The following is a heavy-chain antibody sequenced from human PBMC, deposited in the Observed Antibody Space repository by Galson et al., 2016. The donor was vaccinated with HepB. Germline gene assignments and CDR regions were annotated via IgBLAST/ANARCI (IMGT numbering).Heavy chain of an antibody. CDR3: ARGFRGAIVFYY. Sequence: SLRLSCAASGFTFSNYRMNWVRQAPGKGLEWVSHISSESSTIFYADSVKGRLTISRDNAENSLYLQMSSLRDEDTAVYYCARGFRGAIVFYYWGQGTLVTVSS. J-gene: IGHJ4*02. CDR2: ISSESSTI. D-gene: IGHD3-10*01. CDR1: GFTFSNYR. V-gene: IGHV3-48*02.